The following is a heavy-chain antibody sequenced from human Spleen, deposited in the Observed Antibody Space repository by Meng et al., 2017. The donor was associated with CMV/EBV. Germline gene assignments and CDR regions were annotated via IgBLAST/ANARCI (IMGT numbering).Heavy chain of an antibody. Sequence: GESLKISCAVSGFTVSSNYMSWVRQAPGKGLEWVSVIYSGGSAYYADSVKGRLTISRDNSKSTLYLQMNSLRAEDTAVYYCARSGRYCSSSSCYGSDGMDVWGQGTTVTVSS. J-gene: IGHJ6*02. CDR2: IYSGGSA. CDR3: ARSGRYCSSSSCYGSDGMDV. CDR1: GFTVSSNY. V-gene: IGHV3-66*02. D-gene: IGHD2-2*01.